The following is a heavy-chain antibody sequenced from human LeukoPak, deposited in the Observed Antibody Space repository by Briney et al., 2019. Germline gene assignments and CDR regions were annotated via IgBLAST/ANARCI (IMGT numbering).Heavy chain of an antibody. Sequence: SETLSLTCTVSGYSISSGYYWGWIRQPPGKGLEWIGSIYHSGSTNYNPSLKSRVTISVDTSKNQFSLKLSSVTAADTAVYYCAALDSSRDLWGRGTLVTVSS. CDR3: AALDSSRDL. J-gene: IGHJ2*01. CDR2: IYHSGST. D-gene: IGHD6-13*01. CDR1: GYSISSGYY. V-gene: IGHV4-38-2*02.